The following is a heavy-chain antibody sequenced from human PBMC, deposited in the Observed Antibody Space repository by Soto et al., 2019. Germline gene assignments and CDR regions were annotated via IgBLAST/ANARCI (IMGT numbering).Heavy chain of an antibody. CDR3: AMVDNYVTPTPQDV. CDR2: ISPYSGNT. D-gene: IGHD3-16*01. Sequence: QVQLVQSGDEVRKPGSSVKVSCKASGYIFVNYCIAWVRQAPGQGLEWMGGISPYSGNTHDASKVQGRLTMTTDTSRSTAYMDRGSLTSDDTAVYYCAMVDNYVTPTPQDVWGQGTTVTVSS. CDR1: GYIFVNYC. V-gene: IGHV1-18*01. J-gene: IGHJ6*02.